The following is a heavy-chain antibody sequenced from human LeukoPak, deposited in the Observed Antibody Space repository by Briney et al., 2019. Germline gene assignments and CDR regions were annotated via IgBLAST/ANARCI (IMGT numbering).Heavy chain of an antibody. J-gene: IGHJ4*02. CDR3: ARDHNRRWELLDGYYFDY. CDR2: INPNSGGT. V-gene: IGHV1-2*02. CDR1: GYTFTGYY. Sequence: GASVKVSCKASGYTFTGYYMHWVRQAPGQGLKWMGWINPNSGGTNYAQKFQGRVTMTRDTSISTAYMELSRLRSDDTAVYYCARDHNRRWELLDGYYFDYWGQGTLVTVSS. D-gene: IGHD1-26*01.